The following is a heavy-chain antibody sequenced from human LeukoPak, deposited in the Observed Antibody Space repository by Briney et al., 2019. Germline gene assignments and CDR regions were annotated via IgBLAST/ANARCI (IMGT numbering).Heavy chain of an antibody. Sequence: ASVKVSCKASGYTFSTYGISWARQAPGQGLEWMGWISAYNGNTNHAQKFQGRVTMTTDTSTSTAYMELRSLRSDDTAVYYCARDDRDYCGNEYYFDFWGQGTLVTVSS. V-gene: IGHV1-18*01. CDR3: ARDDRDYCGNEYYFDF. CDR2: ISAYNGNT. J-gene: IGHJ4*02. D-gene: IGHD4-23*01. CDR1: GYTFSTYG.